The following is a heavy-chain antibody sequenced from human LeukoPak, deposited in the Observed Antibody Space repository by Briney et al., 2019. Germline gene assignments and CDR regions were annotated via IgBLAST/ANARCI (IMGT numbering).Heavy chain of an antibody. CDR1: GFTFSSYA. Sequence: PAVTLSLSCTASGFTFSSYAKHWVRQAPAQGLERVAVASCDGSNKYYANSVKGRFTISRVNSMNTQYLQMNGPRTDDTAAGYCARDSVATITRDYWGQGTLVTVSS. D-gene: IGHD5-12*01. V-gene: IGHV3-30*04. CDR3: ARDSVATITRDY. CDR2: ASCDGSNK. J-gene: IGHJ4*02.